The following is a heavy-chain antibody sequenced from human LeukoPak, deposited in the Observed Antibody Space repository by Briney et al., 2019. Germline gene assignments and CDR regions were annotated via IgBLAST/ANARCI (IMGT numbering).Heavy chain of an antibody. CDR2: IKKKGDGGTT. CDR1: GGSISSNW. V-gene: IGHV3-15*01. CDR3: TTITMVRDYDY. J-gene: IGHJ4*02. D-gene: IGHD3-10*01. Sequence: ETLSLTCAVSGGSISSNWWSWVRQAPGKGLEWVGRIKKKGDGGTTDYAAPVKGRFTISRDDSKNMLYLEMNNLKIEDTAVYYCTTITMVRDYDYWGQGTLVTVSS.